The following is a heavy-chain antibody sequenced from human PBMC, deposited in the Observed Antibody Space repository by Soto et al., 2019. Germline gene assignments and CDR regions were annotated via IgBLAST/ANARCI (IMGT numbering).Heavy chain of an antibody. CDR1: GFTFRNSG. CDR2: IWYDGSEQ. CDR3: ARVLLWFGEPVGFDP. D-gene: IGHD3-10*01. V-gene: IGHV3-33*01. Sequence: GGSLRLSCAASGFTFRNSGMHWVRQAPGKGLEWVAVIWYDGSEQYYSDSVKGRFTISRDNSKNTLYLQMNSLRAEDTAVYYCARVLLWFGEPVGFDPWGQGTLVTVSS. J-gene: IGHJ5*02.